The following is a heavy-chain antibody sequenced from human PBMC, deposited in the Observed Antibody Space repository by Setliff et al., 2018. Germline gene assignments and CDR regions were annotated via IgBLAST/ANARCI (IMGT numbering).Heavy chain of an antibody. Sequence: SETLSLTCTVSGGSISSGGYYWSWIRQHPGRGLEWIGYIYYSGSTYYNPSLKSRVTISVDTSKNQFSLKLNSVTAADTAVYYCARVPRFTDTRNAFDIWGQGTMVTVS. CDR1: GGSISSGGYY. J-gene: IGHJ3*02. CDR2: IYYSGST. CDR3: ARVPRFTDTRNAFDI. D-gene: IGHD5-18*01. V-gene: IGHV4-31*03.